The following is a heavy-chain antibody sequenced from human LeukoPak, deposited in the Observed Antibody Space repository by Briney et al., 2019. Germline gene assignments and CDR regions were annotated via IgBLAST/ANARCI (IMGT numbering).Heavy chain of an antibody. CDR2: INVSGGST. CDR3: ARGLPNYYGMDV. Sequence: GGSLRLSCAASGFTFSNYAMSWVRQAPGKGLEWVSGINVSGGSTFYADSVRGRFTISRDNSKNTLYLQMNSLRAEDTAVYYCARGLPNYYGMDVWGQGTTVTVSS. V-gene: IGHV3-23*01. CDR1: GFTFSNYA. J-gene: IGHJ6*02.